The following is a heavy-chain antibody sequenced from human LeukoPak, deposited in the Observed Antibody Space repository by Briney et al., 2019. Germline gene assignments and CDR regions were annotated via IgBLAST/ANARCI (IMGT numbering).Heavy chain of an antibody. CDR3: TTGTPLLLWFGENY. Sequence: PGGSLRLSCAASGFTFSNAWMSWVRQAPGKGLEWVGCIKSKPDDGTTDYAAPVKGRFTISRDDSKNTLYLLMNSLKTEDTAVYYCTTGTPLLLWFGENYWGQGTLVTVSS. V-gene: IGHV3-15*01. D-gene: IGHD3-10*01. CDR2: IKSKPDDGTT. CDR1: GFTFSNAW. J-gene: IGHJ4*02.